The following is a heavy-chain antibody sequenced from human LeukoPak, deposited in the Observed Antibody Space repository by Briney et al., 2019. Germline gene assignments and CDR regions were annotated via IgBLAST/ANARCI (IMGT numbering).Heavy chain of an antibody. CDR2: ISSSSSYI. CDR3: ASDRSGSAFDI. Sequence: PGGSLRLSCAASGFTFSSYSMNWVRQAPGKGLEWVSSISSSSSYIYYADSVKGRFTISRDNAKNSLYLQMNSLRAGDTAVCYCASDRSGSAFDIWGQGTMVTVSS. J-gene: IGHJ3*02. CDR1: GFTFSSYS. V-gene: IGHV3-21*01. D-gene: IGHD6-25*01.